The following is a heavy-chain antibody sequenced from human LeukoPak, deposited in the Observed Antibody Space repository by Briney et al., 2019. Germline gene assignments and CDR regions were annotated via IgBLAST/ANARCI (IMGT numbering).Heavy chain of an antibody. CDR3: ARPWGVGAPFDP. Sequence: SETLSLTCTVSNGSITTNSYYWGWIRQPPGKGLEWIGTIFHSGSTYYNPSLKGRVTITVDTSKNQFSLNLNSVTSADTAVYYCARPWGVGAPFDPWGPGTLVTVSS. V-gene: IGHV4-39*01. D-gene: IGHD1-26*01. J-gene: IGHJ5*02. CDR1: NGSITTNSYY. CDR2: IFHSGST.